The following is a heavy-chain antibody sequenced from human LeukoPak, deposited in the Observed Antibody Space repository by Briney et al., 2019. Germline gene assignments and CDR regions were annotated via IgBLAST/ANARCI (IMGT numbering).Heavy chain of an antibody. V-gene: IGHV3-33*06. J-gene: IGHJ4*02. CDR1: GFTFSSYG. CDR2: IWCDGSNK. D-gene: IGHD2-8*01. CDR3: AKDFGGLVYAILGLDY. Sequence: GRSLRLSCAASGFTFSSYGMHWVRQAPGKGLEWVAVIWCDGSNKYYADSVKGRFTISRDNSKNTLYLQMNSLRAEDTAVYYCAKDFGGLVYAILGLDYWGQGTLVTVSS.